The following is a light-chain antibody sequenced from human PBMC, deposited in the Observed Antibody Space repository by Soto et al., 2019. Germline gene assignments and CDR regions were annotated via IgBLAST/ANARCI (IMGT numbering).Light chain of an antibody. CDR1: QSVSTY. V-gene: IGKV3-20*01. Sequence: IVLTQFPATPALSPGERANLSRKASQSVSTYLAWYQQKPGQAPRLLIYGASSRATGIPDRFSGSGSGTDFTLTISRLGPEDIAVYYCQQYDGPPWTFGQGTKEDNK. CDR3: QQYDGPPWT. J-gene: IGKJ1*01. CDR2: GAS.